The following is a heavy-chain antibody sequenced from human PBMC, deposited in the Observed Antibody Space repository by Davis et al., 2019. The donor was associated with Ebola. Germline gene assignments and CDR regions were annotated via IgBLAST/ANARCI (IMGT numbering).Heavy chain of an antibody. D-gene: IGHD2/OR15-2a*01. Sequence: MPSETLSLTCTVSGGSVSSGRYYWSWIRQPPGKGLEWIGYIYYSGSTHYNPSLKSRVTISVDTSKNQFSLKLSSVTAADTAVYYCARSPFPGGIDYWGREPWSPSPQ. CDR1: GGSVSSGRYY. V-gene: IGHV4-61*01. CDR3: ARSPFPGGIDY. J-gene: IGHJ4*02. CDR2: IYYSGST.